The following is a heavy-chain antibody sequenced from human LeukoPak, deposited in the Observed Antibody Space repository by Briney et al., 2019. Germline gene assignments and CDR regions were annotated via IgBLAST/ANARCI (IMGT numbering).Heavy chain of an antibody. D-gene: IGHD4-17*01. CDR1: GGSISSGDYY. Sequence: SQTLSLTCTVSGGSISSGDYYWSWIRQHPGKGLEWIGYIYYSGSTYYNPSLKSRVSISIDTSKNQFSLRLSSVTAADTAVYYCASSPSTVIALSDIWGQGTMVTVSS. V-gene: IGHV4-31*03. CDR3: ASSPSTVIALSDI. J-gene: IGHJ3*02. CDR2: IYYSGST.